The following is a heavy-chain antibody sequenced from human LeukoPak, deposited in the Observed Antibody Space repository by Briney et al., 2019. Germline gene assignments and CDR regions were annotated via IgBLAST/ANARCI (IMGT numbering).Heavy chain of an antibody. D-gene: IGHD6-19*01. Sequence: PGGSLRPSCAASGFTFSSYAMSWVRQAPGKGLEWVSAISGSGGSTYYADSVKGRFTISRDNSKNTLYLQMNSLRAEDTAVYYCAKATIAVAGTGNYYFDYWGQGTLVTVSS. V-gene: IGHV3-23*01. CDR1: GFTFSSYA. J-gene: IGHJ4*02. CDR2: ISGSGGST. CDR3: AKATIAVAGTGNYYFDY.